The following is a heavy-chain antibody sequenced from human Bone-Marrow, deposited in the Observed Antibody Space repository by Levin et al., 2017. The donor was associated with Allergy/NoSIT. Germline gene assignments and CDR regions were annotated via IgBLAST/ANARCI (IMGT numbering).Heavy chain of an antibody. Sequence: RGESLKISCAASGFIFSKYGMQWVRQAPGKGLEWVSFMTYDGSNEYYTDSVKGRFTISRDNPKNILYLQMNSLRDEDTAVYYCAKRPSGNYGLADYWGQGTLVIVSS. CDR2: MTYDGSNE. CDR3: AKRPSGNYGLADY. D-gene: IGHD4-17*01. J-gene: IGHJ4*02. V-gene: IGHV3-30*02. CDR1: GFIFSKYG.